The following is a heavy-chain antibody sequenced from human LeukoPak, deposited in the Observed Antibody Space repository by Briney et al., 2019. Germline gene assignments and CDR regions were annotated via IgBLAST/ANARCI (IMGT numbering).Heavy chain of an antibody. D-gene: IGHD4-11*01. J-gene: IGHJ3*02. CDR3: AKDLVDYGNDGPGAFHI. Sequence: PGGSLRLSCAASGFTFSSYAMSWVRQAPGKGLEWVSAIRGSGGSTYYADSVRGRFTISRDNSKNTLYVQMNSLRAEDTAIYYCAKDLVDYGNDGPGAFHIWGQGTMVTVS. V-gene: IGHV3-23*01. CDR1: GFTFSSYA. CDR2: IRGSGGST.